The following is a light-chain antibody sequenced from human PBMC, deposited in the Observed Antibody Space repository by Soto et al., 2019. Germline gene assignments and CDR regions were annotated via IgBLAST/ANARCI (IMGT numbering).Light chain of an antibody. Sequence: QSALTQPASVSRSPGQSITISCTGTSSDVGSYDLGSWYQQHPGKAPKLMIYEGSKRPSGVSNRFSGSKSGNTASLTISGLTAEDQADYYCCSYAGSSTSVFGRGTKLTVL. V-gene: IGLV2-23*01. CDR2: EGS. CDR3: CSYAGSSTSV. J-gene: IGLJ3*02. CDR1: SSDVGSYDL.